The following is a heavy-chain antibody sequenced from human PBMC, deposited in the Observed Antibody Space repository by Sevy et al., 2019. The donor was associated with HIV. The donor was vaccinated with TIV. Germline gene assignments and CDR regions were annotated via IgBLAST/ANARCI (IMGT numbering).Heavy chain of an antibody. CDR1: GYTLTQLS. D-gene: IGHD3-22*01. CDR2: FDPEDGET. Sequence: ASVKVSCKVSGYTLTQLSMHWVRQAPGKGLEWMGSFDPEDGETIYPQKFQGRVTMTEDTSTDTAYMELSSLKSEDTAVFYCAITKDYYDSSGYPFDYWGLGTLVTVSS. J-gene: IGHJ4*02. V-gene: IGHV1-24*01. CDR3: AITKDYYDSSGYPFDY.